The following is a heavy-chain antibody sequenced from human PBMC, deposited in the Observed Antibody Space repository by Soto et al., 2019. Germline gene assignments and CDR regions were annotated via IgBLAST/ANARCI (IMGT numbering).Heavy chain of an antibody. CDR1: GGTFSSYA. D-gene: IGHD3-22*01. CDR2: IIPIFGTA. CDR3: ARLQGLYDSSGYYDYYFDY. J-gene: IGHJ4*02. Sequence: GVSVKVSCKASGGTFSSYAISWVRQAPGQGLEWMGGIIPIFGTANYAQKFQGRVTITADKSTSTAYMELSSLRSEDTAVYYCARLQGLYDSSGYYDYYFDYWGQGTLVTVSS. V-gene: IGHV1-69*06.